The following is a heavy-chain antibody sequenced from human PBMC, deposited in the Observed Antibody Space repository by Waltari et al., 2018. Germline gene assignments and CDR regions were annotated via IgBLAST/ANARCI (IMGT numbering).Heavy chain of an antibody. D-gene: IGHD1-7*01. CDR3: ATRYNWNSGFDY. CDR1: GGSISSGGYS. CDR2: IYHSGST. V-gene: IGHV4-30-2*01. J-gene: IGHJ4*02. Sequence: QLQLQESGSGLVKPSQTLSLTCAVSGGSISSGGYSWSWIRQPPGKGLEWIGYIYHSGSTYYNPSLKSRVTISVYRSKNQFSLKLSSVTAADTAVYYCATRYNWNSGFDYWGQGTLVTVSS.